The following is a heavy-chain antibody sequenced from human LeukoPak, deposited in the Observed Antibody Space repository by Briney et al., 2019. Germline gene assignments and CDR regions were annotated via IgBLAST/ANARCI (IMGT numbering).Heavy chain of an antibody. V-gene: IGHV3-21*01. CDR1: GFTFSSYS. CDR3: ARDQTPFY. CDR2: ISSGSSYI. D-gene: IGHD2-15*01. J-gene: IGHJ4*02. Sequence: GGSLRPSCAASGFTFSSYSMNWVRQAPGKGLEWVSSISSGSSYIYYADSVKGRFTISRDNAKSSMWLQMNSLRDEDTAVYYCARDQTPFYWGQGSLVTVSS.